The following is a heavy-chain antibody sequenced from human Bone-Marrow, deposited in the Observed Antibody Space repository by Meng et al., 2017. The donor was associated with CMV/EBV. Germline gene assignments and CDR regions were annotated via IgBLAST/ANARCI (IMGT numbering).Heavy chain of an antibody. Sequence: ASVKVSCKASGYTFTSYGISWVRQAPGQGLEWMGWISAYNGNTNYAQKLQGRVTMTTDTSTSTAYMELRSLRAEDTAVYYCAKDWGMGVPTYYYYYGMDVWGQGTTVTVSS. CDR2: ISAYNGNT. CDR1: GYTFTSYG. J-gene: IGHJ6*02. V-gene: IGHV1-18*01. D-gene: IGHD2-2*01. CDR3: AKDWGMGVPTYYYYYGMDV.